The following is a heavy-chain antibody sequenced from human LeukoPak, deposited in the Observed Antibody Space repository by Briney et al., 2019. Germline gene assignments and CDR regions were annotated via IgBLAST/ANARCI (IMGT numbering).Heavy chain of an antibody. V-gene: IGHV4-61*02. CDR2: MYTSGST. D-gene: IGHD2-2*01. CDR1: GGSISSGDYY. CDR3: ARAAGHCNTTTCYPEYFQH. Sequence: SETLSLTCTVSGGSISSGDYYWSWIRQPPGKGLEGIARMYTSGSTQYNPSLKSRVTVSVDTSRNQSSLNLSSVTAADTAVYYCARAAGHCNTTTCYPEYFQHWGQGTLVTVSS. J-gene: IGHJ1*01.